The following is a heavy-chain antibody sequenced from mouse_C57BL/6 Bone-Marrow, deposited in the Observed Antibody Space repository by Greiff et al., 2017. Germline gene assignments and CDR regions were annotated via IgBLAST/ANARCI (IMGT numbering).Heavy chain of an antibody. CDR3: ARDYYGPGYYFDY. CDR2: IYPGSGST. D-gene: IGHD1-2*01. Sequence: QVQLQHPGAELVKPGASVKMSCKASGYTFTSYWITWVKQRPGQGLEWIGDIYPGSGSTNYNEKFKSKATLTVDTSSSTAYMQLSSLTSEDSAVYYCARDYYGPGYYFDYWGQGTTLTVAS. CDR1: GYTFTSYW. V-gene: IGHV1-55*01. J-gene: IGHJ2*01.